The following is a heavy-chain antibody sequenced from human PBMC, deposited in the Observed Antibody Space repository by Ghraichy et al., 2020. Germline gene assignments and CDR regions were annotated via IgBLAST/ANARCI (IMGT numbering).Heavy chain of an antibody. Sequence: GESLNISCAASGLTFSSYAMSWVRQAPGKGLEWVSTISGSGGTTYYADSVGGWFTISRDNSRNTLFLQMNSLRADDTAVYYCATKSSFDFWGQGTMVTVSS. CDR3: ATKSSFDF. J-gene: IGHJ3*01. D-gene: IGHD3-10*01. V-gene: IGHV3-23*01. CDR1: GLTFSSYA. CDR2: ISGSGGTT.